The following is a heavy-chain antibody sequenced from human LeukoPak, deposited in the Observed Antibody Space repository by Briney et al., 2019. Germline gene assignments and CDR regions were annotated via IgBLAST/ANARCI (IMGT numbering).Heavy chain of an antibody. V-gene: IGHV4-59*01. D-gene: IGHD3-10*01. CDR1: GGSISSYY. Sequence: SETLSLNCTVSGGSISSYYWSWIRQPPGKGLEWIGYIYYSGSTNYNPSLKSRVTISVDTSKNQFSLKLSSVTAADTAVYYCARLNPRTGDAFDIWGQGTMVTVSS. J-gene: IGHJ3*02. CDR2: IYYSGST. CDR3: ARLNPRTGDAFDI.